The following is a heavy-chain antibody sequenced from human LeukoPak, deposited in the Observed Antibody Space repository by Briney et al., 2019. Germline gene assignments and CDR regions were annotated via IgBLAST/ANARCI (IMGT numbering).Heavy chain of an antibody. CDR1: GGPFSGYY. D-gene: IGHD2-2*01. V-gene: IGHV4-34*01. Sequence: PSETLSLTCAGYGGPFSGYYWSWIRQPPGKGLEWIGEINHSGSTNYNPSLKSRVTISVDTSKNQFSLKLSSVTAADTAVYYCARGRVYCSSTSCRNWFDPWGQGTLVTVSS. CDR2: INHSGST. J-gene: IGHJ5*02. CDR3: ARGRVYCSSTSCRNWFDP.